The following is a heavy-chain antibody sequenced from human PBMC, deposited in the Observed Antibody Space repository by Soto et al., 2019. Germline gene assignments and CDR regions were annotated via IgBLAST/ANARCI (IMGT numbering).Heavy chain of an antibody. Sequence: QVQLVESGGDLVKPGGSLRLSCAASGFTFSDYYMSWIRQAPGKGLEWVSSITSSGSTTYYTDSVKGRFTISRDNAKNSLDLQMNSRRAENTDVYYCARETYSYAPYYFDHWGQGTLVTLPS. CDR2: ITSSGSTT. CDR3: ARETYSYAPYYFDH. CDR1: GFTFSDYY. J-gene: IGHJ4*02. V-gene: IGHV3-11*01. D-gene: IGHD5-18*01.